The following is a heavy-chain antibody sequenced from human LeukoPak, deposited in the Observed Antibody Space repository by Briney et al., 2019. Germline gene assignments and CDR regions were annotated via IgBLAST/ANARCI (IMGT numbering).Heavy chain of an antibody. Sequence: GGSLRLSCAASGFTFSSDGMRWVRQAPGKGLEWVAVIWYDGSNKYYADSVKGRFTISRDNSKNTLYLQMNSLRAEDTAVYYCARDSYGLDYWGQGTLVTVSS. J-gene: IGHJ4*02. CDR2: IWYDGSNK. CDR3: ARDSYGLDY. CDR1: GFTFSSDG. D-gene: IGHD5-18*01. V-gene: IGHV3-33*01.